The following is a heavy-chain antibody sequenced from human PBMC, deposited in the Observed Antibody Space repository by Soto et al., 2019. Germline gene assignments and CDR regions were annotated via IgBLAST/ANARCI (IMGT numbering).Heavy chain of an antibody. CDR1: GGSISSSSYY. Sequence: QLQLQESGPGLVKPSETLSLTCTVSGGSISSSSYYWGWIRQPPGKGLEWIGSIYYSGSTYYNPSLKSRVTISVDTSKNQFSLKLSSVTAADTAVYYCARRVVEVVVAKGWFDPWGQGTLVTVSS. D-gene: IGHD2-15*01. V-gene: IGHV4-39*01. J-gene: IGHJ5*02. CDR2: IYYSGST. CDR3: ARRVVEVVVAKGWFDP.